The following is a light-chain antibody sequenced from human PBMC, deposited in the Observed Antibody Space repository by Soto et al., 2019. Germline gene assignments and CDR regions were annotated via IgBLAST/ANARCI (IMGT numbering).Light chain of an antibody. Sequence: QSALTQPASVSGSPGQSITISCTGTSSDGGGISFVSWYQQHPGKAPKLIIYDVFKRPSGVSYRFSASKSGNTASLTISGLQADDEANYYCSSYIGGNTVIFGGGTKVIVL. CDR1: SSDGGGISF. CDR3: SSYIGGNTVI. CDR2: DVF. V-gene: IGLV2-14*03. J-gene: IGLJ2*01.